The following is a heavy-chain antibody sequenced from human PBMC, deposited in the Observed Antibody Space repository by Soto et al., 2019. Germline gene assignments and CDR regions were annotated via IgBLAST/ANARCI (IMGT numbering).Heavy chain of an antibody. J-gene: IGHJ4*02. Sequence: VKVSCKASGYTFTSYAMHWVRQAPGQRLEWMGWINAGNGNTKYSQKFQGRVTITRDTSASTAYMELSSLRSEDTAVYYCARGIVVVPAAFDYWGQGTLVTVSS. CDR2: INAGNGNT. D-gene: IGHD2-2*01. CDR1: GYTFTSYA. CDR3: ARGIVVVPAAFDY. V-gene: IGHV1-3*01.